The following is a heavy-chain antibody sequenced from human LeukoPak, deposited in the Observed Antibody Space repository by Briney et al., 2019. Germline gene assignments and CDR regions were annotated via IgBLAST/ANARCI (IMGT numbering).Heavy chain of an antibody. Sequence: GGSLRLSCAASGFTFRDYGMHWVRQAPGKGLEWVAVIWYDGSNKYYADSGNGLFTVAKHNSKNTLELQMSSRRAEVTAVYYCAREQYGADDALDIWGQGTLVTVSS. J-gene: IGHJ3*02. V-gene: IGHV3-33*01. D-gene: IGHD4/OR15-4a*01. CDR2: IWYDGSNK. CDR3: AREQYGADDALDI. CDR1: GFTFRDYG.